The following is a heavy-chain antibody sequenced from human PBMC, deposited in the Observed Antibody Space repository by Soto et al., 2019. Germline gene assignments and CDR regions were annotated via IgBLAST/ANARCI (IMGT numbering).Heavy chain of an antibody. CDR2: ISSNGGST. J-gene: IGHJ4*02. CDR3: AREDVEVAATFFDF. CDR1: GFTFSSYA. Sequence: EVQLVESGGGLVQPGGSLRLSCAASGFTFSSYAMHWVRQAPGKGLEYVSAISSNGGSTYYANSVKGRFTISRDNSKNTLYLQMGSLRAEDMAVYYCAREDVEVAATFFDFWGQGTLVNVSS. V-gene: IGHV3-64*01. D-gene: IGHD2-15*01.